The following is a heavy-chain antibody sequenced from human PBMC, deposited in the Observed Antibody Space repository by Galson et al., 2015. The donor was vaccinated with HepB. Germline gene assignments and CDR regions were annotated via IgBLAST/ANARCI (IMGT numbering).Heavy chain of an antibody. CDR1: GGTFRTYA. V-gene: IGHV1-69*01. D-gene: IGHD2-15*01. Sequence: VKVSCKASGGTFRTYAISWARQAPGQGLEWMGGIIPILGTPKYAQRFKGRVTITADESTSTAYMELSSLRSEDTAVYYCARDLGYCSGGNCYGRWFDPWGQGTLVTVSS. CDR3: ARDLGYCSGGNCYGRWFDP. J-gene: IGHJ5*02. CDR2: IIPILGTP.